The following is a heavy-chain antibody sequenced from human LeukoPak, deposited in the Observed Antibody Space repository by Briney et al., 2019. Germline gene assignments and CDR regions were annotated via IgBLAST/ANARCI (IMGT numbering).Heavy chain of an antibody. CDR2: IWYDGSNK. CDR1: GFTFSSYG. V-gene: IGHV3-33*06. CDR3: AKGDSSTNYYYYGMDV. D-gene: IGHD2-2*01. J-gene: IGHJ6*02. Sequence: GGSLRLSCAASGFTFSSYGMHWVRQAPGKGLEWVAVIWYDGSNKYYADSVKGRFTISRDNSKNTLYLQMNSLRAEDTAVYYCAKGDSSTNYYYYGMDVWGQGTTVTVSS.